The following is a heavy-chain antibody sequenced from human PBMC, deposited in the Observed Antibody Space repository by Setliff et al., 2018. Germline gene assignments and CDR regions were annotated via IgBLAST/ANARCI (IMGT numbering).Heavy chain of an antibody. CDR2: IQGTGNT. Sequence: SETLSLTCSVYGESFSNNYWSWIRQPAGKVPEWIGLIQGTGNTNYNPSLQSRATISIDTSKNQFSLKLTSMTAADTAVYFCARHLLVQGTYHFDYWGQGSPVTVS. V-gene: IGHV4-4*07. J-gene: IGHJ4*02. CDR1: GESFSNNY. D-gene: IGHD3-10*01. CDR3: ARHLLVQGTYHFDY.